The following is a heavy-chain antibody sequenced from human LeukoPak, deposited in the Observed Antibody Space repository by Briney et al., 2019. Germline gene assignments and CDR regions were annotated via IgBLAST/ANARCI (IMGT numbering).Heavy chain of an antibody. CDR1: GFTFSSYA. Sequence: GGSLRLSCAASGFTFSSYAMSWVRQAPGKGLEWVSVIYSGGSTYYADSVKGRFTISRDNSKNTLYLQMNSLRAEDAAVYYCARGSDQDAFDIWGQGTMVTVSS. V-gene: IGHV3-53*01. CDR2: IYSGGST. CDR3: ARGSDQDAFDI. J-gene: IGHJ3*02.